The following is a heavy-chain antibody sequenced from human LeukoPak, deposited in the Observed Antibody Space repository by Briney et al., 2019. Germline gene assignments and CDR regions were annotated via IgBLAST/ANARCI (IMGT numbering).Heavy chain of an antibody. CDR1: GFTFSSYG. V-gene: IGHV3-33*01. D-gene: IGHD6-13*01. J-gene: IGHJ4*02. CDR2: IWYDGSNK. CDR3: AGGGYSSSWYPY. Sequence: GGSLRLSCAASGFTFSSYGMNWVRQAPGKGLEWVAVIWYDGSNKYYADSVKGRFTISRDNSKNTLYLQMNSLRAEDTAVYYCAGGGYSSSWYPYWGQGTLVTVSS.